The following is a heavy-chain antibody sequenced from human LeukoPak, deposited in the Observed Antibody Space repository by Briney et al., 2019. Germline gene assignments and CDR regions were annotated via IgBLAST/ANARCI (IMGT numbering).Heavy chain of an antibody. D-gene: IGHD6-19*01. CDR3: ARGQQWRGLEGYFDY. Sequence: GASVKVSCKASGYTFTSYYMHWVRQAPGQGLEWMGIINPSGGSTSYAQKFQGRVTMTRDTSTSTVYMELSSLRSEDTVVYYCARGQQWRGLEGYFDYWGQGTLVTVSS. CDR1: GYTFTSYY. V-gene: IGHV1-46*01. J-gene: IGHJ4*02. CDR2: INPSGGST.